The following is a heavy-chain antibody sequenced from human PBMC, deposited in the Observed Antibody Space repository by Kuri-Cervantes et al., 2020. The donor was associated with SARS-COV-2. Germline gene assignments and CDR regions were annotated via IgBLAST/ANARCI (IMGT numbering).Heavy chain of an antibody. CDR2: IYHSGST. J-gene: IGHJ4*02. D-gene: IGHD6-13*01. CDR3: ARNSAFSSSWPLDN. V-gene: IGHV4-39*01. CDR1: GGSITTSSHY. Sequence: GSLRLSCTVSGGSITTSSHYWGWIRQPPGKGLEWIATIYHSGSTYYNPSLKSRVTISIDTSKNQFSLKLSSVTAADTAVYYCARNSAFSSSWPLDNWGQGTLVTVSS.